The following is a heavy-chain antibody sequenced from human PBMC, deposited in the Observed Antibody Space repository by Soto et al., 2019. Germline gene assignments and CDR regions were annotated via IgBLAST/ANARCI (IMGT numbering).Heavy chain of an antibody. D-gene: IGHD4-17*01. J-gene: IGHJ4*02. Sequence: QVQLVESGGGVVQPGRSLRLSCAASGFTFSSYGMHWVRQAPGKGLEWVAVIWYDGSNKYYADSVKGRFTISRDNSKNTLYVQMNSLRAEDTAVYYCARGLGATLTTLFDYWGQGTLVTVSS. CDR3: ARGLGATLTTLFDY. V-gene: IGHV3-33*01. CDR2: IWYDGSNK. CDR1: GFTFSSYG.